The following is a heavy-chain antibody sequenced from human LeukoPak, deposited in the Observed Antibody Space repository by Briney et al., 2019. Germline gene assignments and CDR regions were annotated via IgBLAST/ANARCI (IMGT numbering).Heavy chain of an antibody. J-gene: IGHJ4*02. D-gene: IGHD1-26*01. Sequence: DSVSVSCKTSGYSFTNYAIHWVRHAHGQRLECMGWINVGIGNIKYSQASQGRVAPTTDTSASTSYIWWSSPRTAGTAVYYCARDNSGAALGCTNFDYGGQGTLVTVSS. CDR1: GYSFTNYA. V-gene: IGHV1-3*01. CDR3: ARDNSGAALGCTNFDY. CDR2: INVGIGNI.